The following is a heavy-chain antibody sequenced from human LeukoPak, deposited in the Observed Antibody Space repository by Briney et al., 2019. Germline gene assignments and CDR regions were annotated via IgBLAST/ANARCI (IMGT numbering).Heavy chain of an antibody. J-gene: IGHJ4*02. CDR2: IRSKANSYAT. CDR3: SVTVVTPDFDY. CDR1: GFTFSGSA. V-gene: IGHV3-73*01. D-gene: IGHD4-23*01. Sequence: PGGSLRLSCAASGFTFSGSAMHWVRHASGKGLEWVGRIRSKANSYATAYAASVKGRFTISRDDSKNTAYLQMNSLKTEDTAVYYCSVTVVTPDFDYWGQGTLVTVSS.